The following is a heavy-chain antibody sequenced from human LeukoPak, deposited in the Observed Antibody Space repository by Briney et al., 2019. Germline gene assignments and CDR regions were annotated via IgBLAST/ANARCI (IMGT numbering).Heavy chain of an antibody. CDR1: GFTFRSNR. D-gene: IGHD6-19*01. J-gene: IGHJ1*01. CDR2: LQPDGSAK. CDR3: ARVFFGWSSFGH. V-gene: IGHV3-7*01. Sequence: GGPQRLSCAASGFTFRSNRVNWGRQARGKGQEWVAHLQPDGSAKIYADSVKARFPSSRDNVKDSVYLQMNSLRVEDTAVYYRARVFFGWSSFGHWGQGTLVTVSS.